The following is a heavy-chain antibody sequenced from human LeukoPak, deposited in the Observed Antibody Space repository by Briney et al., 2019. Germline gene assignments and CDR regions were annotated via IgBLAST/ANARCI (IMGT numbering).Heavy chain of an antibody. CDR2: IYYSGST. CDR1: GGSISSGGYY. Sequence: SQTLSLTCTVSGGSISSGGYYWSWIRQHPGKGLEWIGCIYYSGSTYYNPSLTSRVTISIDTSKNQFSLKLSSVTAADTAVYYCARALESVGASIRKFDYWGQGTLVTVSS. V-gene: IGHV4-31*03. CDR3: ARALESVGASIRKFDY. D-gene: IGHD1-26*01. J-gene: IGHJ4*02.